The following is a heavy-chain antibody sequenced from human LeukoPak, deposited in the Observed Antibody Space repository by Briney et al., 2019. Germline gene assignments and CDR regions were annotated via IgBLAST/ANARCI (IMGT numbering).Heavy chain of an antibody. CDR3: ARLGDSSGYYYLDY. J-gene: IGHJ4*02. V-gene: IGHV3-30-3*01. D-gene: IGHD3-22*01. Sequence: GGSLRLSCAASGFTFSSYAMHWVRQAPGKGLEWVAVISYDGSNKYYADSVKGRFTISRDNSKNTLYLQMNSLRAEDTAVYYCARLGDSSGYYYLDYWGQGTLVTVSS. CDR2: ISYDGSNK. CDR1: GFTFSSYA.